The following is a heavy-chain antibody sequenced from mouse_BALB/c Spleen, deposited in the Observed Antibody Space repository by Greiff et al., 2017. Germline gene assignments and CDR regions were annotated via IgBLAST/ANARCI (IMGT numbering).Heavy chain of an antibody. V-gene: IGHV1S81*02. J-gene: IGHJ2*01. CDR1: GYTFTSYW. CDR3: ARANWDYFDY. D-gene: IGHD4-1*01. CDR2: INPSNGRT. Sequence: VQLQQPGAELVKPGASVKLSCKASGYTFTSYWMHWVKQRPGQGLEWIGEINPSNGRTNYNEKFKSKATLTVDKSSSTAYMQLSSLTSEDSAVYYCARANWDYFDYWGQGTTLTVSS.